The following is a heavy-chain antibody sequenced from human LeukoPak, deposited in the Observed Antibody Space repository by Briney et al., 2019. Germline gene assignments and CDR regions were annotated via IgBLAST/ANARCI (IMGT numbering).Heavy chain of an antibody. D-gene: IGHD3-9*01. CDR1: GFTFSSYW. CDR3: ARVGYIDEGFGY. Sequence: GGSLRLSCAASGFTFSSYWMTWVRQAPGKGLEWVANIKQDGSARHYGDPVKGRFTISRDNAKSSLYLQMNSLRAGDTAVYYCARVGYIDEGFGYWGQGTLVTVSS. CDR2: IKQDGSAR. J-gene: IGHJ4*02. V-gene: IGHV3-7*01.